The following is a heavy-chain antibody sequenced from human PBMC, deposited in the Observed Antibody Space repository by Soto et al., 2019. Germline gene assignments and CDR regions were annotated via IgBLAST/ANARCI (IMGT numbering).Heavy chain of an antibody. CDR1: GGSFSGYY. J-gene: IGHJ4*02. D-gene: IGHD3-10*01. V-gene: IGHV4-34*01. Sequence: QVHLQQWSAGLLKPSETLSLTCAVYGGSFSGYYWSWIRQPPGKGLEWIGEINHSGSTNYNPSLKSRVTISVDTSKNQFSLRLSSVTAADTAVYYCAGSTGVLLWFGELSPLDYWGQGTLVTVYS. CDR2: INHSGST. CDR3: AGSTGVLLWFGELSPLDY.